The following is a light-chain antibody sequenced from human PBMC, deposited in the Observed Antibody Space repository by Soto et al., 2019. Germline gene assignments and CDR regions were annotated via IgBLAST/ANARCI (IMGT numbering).Light chain of an antibody. J-gene: IGKJ2*01. V-gene: IGKV1-5*03. CDR1: QSFNTW. CDR3: QQYNSYPYT. CDR2: KTS. Sequence: DVPMTQSPSSLSPSVGDRVTITCRARQSFNTWLAWYQQKPGKAPKLLIYKTSILESGVPSRFSGSGSGTEFTLTISSLQPEDSATYYCQQYNSYPYTFGQGTKLEIK.